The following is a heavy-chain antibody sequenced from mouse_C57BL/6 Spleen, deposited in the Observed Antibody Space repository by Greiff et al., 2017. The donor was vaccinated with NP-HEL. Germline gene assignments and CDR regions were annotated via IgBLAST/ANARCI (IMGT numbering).Heavy chain of an antibody. D-gene: IGHD1-1*01. V-gene: IGHV5-15*01. CDR3: ARQGDYGSSYFDY. CDR2: ISNLAYSI. J-gene: IGHJ2*01. Sequence: EVQLVESGGGLVQPGGSLKLSCAASGFTFSDYGMAWVRQAPRKGPEWVAFISNLAYSIYSADTVTGRFTISRENAKNTLSLEMSSLRSEDTAMYYCARQGDYGSSYFDYWGQGTTLTVSS. CDR1: GFTFSDYG.